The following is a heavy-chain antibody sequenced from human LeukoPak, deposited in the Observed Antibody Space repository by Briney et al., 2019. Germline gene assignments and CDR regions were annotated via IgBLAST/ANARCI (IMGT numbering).Heavy chain of an antibody. V-gene: IGHV3-21*01. CDR3: ASLSSIAAPFDY. D-gene: IGHD6-6*01. CDR1: GFTFSRYS. Sequence: GGSLRLSCAASGFTFSRYSMNWVRQAPGKGLEWDSSISSSSSYIYYADSVKGRFTISRDNAKNSLYLQMNSLRAEDTAVYYCASLSSIAAPFDYWGQGTLVTVSS. CDR2: ISSSSSYI. J-gene: IGHJ4*02.